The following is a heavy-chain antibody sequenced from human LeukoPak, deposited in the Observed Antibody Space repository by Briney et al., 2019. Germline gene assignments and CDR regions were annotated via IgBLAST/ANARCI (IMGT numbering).Heavy chain of an antibody. V-gene: IGHV4-38-2*01. J-gene: IGHJ5*02. CDR1: GYSISSGYY. CDR3: ARGSMVRGIVRWFDP. Sequence: PSETLSLTCAVSGYSISSGYYWGWIRQPPGKGLEWIGSIYHSGSTYYNPSLKSRVTISVDTSKNQFSLKLSSVTAADTAVYYCARGSMVRGIVRWFDPWGQGTLDTVSS. CDR2: IYHSGST. D-gene: IGHD3-10*01.